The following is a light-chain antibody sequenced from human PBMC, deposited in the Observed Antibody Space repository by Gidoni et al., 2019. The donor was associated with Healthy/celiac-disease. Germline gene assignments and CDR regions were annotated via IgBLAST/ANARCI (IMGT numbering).Light chain of an antibody. CDR3: NSRDSSGNHLVV. Sequence: SSELTQDPAVSVALGQTVRLTCQGDSLRSYYASWYQQKPGQATVLVIYGKNNRPSGIPDRFSGSSSGNTASLTITGAQAEDEADYYCNSRDSSGNHLVVFGGGTKLTVL. CDR1: SLRSYY. V-gene: IGLV3-19*01. CDR2: GKN. J-gene: IGLJ2*01.